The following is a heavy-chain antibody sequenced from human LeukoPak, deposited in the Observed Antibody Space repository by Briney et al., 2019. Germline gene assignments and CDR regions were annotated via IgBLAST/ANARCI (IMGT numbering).Heavy chain of an antibody. J-gene: IGHJ4*02. CDR3: ATMGATNFDH. Sequence: ASVKVSCKASGYTFTDYYIHCVRPAPGQGLEWLGWINPNSGGTHYAQKFQDRVIMTRDTSIRTAYMEVSRLGSDDTAEYYCATMGATNFDHWGQGTLVTVSS. CDR1: GYTFTDYY. V-gene: IGHV1-2*02. D-gene: IGHD1-26*01. CDR2: INPNSGGT.